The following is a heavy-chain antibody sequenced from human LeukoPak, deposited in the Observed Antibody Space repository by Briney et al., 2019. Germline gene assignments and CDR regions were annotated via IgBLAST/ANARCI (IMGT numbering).Heavy chain of an antibody. Sequence: GKSLRLSCATSGFIFPDFGIHWARQAPGKGLEWVAVTWSDGSDNYSDSVKGRFTISRDNSKDAVSLQMNSLRAGDTAVYYCARDAGGGSGWIDTWGQGILVAVSS. CDR2: TWSDGSDN. V-gene: IGHV3-33*01. D-gene: IGHD6-19*01. J-gene: IGHJ4*02. CDR1: GFIFPDFG. CDR3: ARDAGGGSGWIDT.